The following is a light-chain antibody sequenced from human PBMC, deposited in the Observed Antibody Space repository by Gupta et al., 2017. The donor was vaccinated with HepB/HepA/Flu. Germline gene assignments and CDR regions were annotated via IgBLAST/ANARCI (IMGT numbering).Light chain of an antibody. CDR1: QSINSY. CDR3: QQRDSTPWT. J-gene: IGKJ1*01. V-gene: IGKV1-39*01. CDR2: AAS. Sequence: DIQMTQSPSSLSASVGDRLTITCRASQSINSYLNWYQLKPGKAPKLLIYAASSLQSGVPSRFSGGGYGTDFTLTINRLRPEDFATYYCQQRDSTPWTFGQGTKVEIK.